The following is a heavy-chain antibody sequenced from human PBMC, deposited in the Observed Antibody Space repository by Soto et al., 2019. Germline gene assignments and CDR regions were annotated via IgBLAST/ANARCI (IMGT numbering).Heavy chain of an antibody. V-gene: IGHV1-2*04. CDR2: MNPKSGGT. J-gene: IGHJ6*02. CDR1: GYSFTDYH. CDR3: ARGDSTDCSNGVCSFFYNHDMDV. D-gene: IGHD2-8*01. Sequence: ASVKVSCKASGYSFTDYHIHWARQAPGQGLEWLGRMNPKSGGTSTAQKFQGWVTMTTHTSISTASMELTRLTSDDTAIYYCARGDSTDCSNGVCSFFYNHDMDVWGQGTTVTVS.